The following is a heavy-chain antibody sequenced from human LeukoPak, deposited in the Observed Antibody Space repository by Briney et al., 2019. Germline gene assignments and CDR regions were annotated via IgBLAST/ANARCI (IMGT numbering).Heavy chain of an antibody. D-gene: IGHD2/OR15-2a*01. CDR3: ARDWGPLEYGNYYYGRDV. Sequence: QPGGSLRLSCAASGFTFSSYEMNWVRQAPGKGLEWVSYISSSGSTIYYADSVKGRFTISRDNAKNSLYLQMNSLRAEDTAVYYCARDWGPLEYGNYYYGRDVWGQGTTVTVSS. J-gene: IGHJ6*02. CDR2: ISSSGSTI. CDR1: GFTFSSYE. V-gene: IGHV3-48*03.